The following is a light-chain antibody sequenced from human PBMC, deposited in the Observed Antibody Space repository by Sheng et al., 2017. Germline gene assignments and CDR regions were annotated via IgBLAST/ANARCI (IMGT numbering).Light chain of an antibody. CDR3: QQYYSNPPWT. V-gene: IGKV1-NL1*01. CDR2: DAS. Sequence: GDRVTITCRASQAIYNSLAWYQQRPGKAPKLLLYDASRLESGVPSRFSGSGSGTEYSLTISSLQPEDFATYYCQQYYSNPPWTFGQGTKV. J-gene: IGKJ1*01. CDR1: QAIYNS.